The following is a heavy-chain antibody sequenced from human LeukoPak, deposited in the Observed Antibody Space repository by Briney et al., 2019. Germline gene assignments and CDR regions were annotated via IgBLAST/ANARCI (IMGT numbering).Heavy chain of an antibody. Sequence: SETLSLTCTVSGYSISSGYYWGWIRQPPGKGLEWIGSIYHSGSTYYNPSLKSRVTISVDTSKNQFSLKLSSVTAADTAVYYCARLGYCSGGSCLDYWGQGTLVTVSS. J-gene: IGHJ4*02. V-gene: IGHV4-38-2*02. CDR2: IYHSGST. CDR3: ARLGYCSGGSCLDY. CDR1: GYSISSGYY. D-gene: IGHD2-15*01.